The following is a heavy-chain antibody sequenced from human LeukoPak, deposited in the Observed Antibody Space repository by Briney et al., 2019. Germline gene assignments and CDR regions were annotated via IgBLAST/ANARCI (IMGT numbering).Heavy chain of an antibody. D-gene: IGHD6-13*01. J-gene: IGHJ3*02. CDR3: ATIAARDAFDI. CDR1: GFTFSSYG. Sequence: GRSLRLSCAASGFTFSSYGMHWVRQAPGKGLEWVAVIRYDGSNKYYADSVKGRFTISRDNSKNTLYLQMNSLRAEDTAVYYCATIAARDAFDIWGQGTMATVSS. V-gene: IGHV3-33*01. CDR2: IRYDGSNK.